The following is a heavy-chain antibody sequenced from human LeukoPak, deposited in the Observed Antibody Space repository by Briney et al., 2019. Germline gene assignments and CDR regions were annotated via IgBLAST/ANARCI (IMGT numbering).Heavy chain of an antibody. Sequence: SETLSLTCAVYGGSFSGYYWSWIRQPPGKGLEWIGEINHSGSTNYNPSLKSRVTISVDTSKNQFSLKLSSVTAADTAVYYCARVVATQHKTYYYYYYMDVWGKGTTVTISS. J-gene: IGHJ6*03. D-gene: IGHD5-12*01. CDR3: ARVVATQHKTYYYYYYMDV. CDR1: GGSFSGYY. V-gene: IGHV4-34*01. CDR2: INHSGST.